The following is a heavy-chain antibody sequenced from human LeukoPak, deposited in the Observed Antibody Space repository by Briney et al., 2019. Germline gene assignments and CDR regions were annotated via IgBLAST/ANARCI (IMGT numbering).Heavy chain of an antibody. J-gene: IGHJ5*02. D-gene: IGHD1-26*01. CDR1: GYTFTGYY. V-gene: IGHV1-2*04. Sequence: RASVKVSCKASGYTFTGYYMHWVRQAPGQGLERMGWINPNSGGTNYAQKFQGWVTMTRDTSISTAYMELSRLRSDDTAVYYCARGRYPGDNWFDPWGQGTLVTVSS. CDR3: ARGRYPGDNWFDP. CDR2: INPNSGGT.